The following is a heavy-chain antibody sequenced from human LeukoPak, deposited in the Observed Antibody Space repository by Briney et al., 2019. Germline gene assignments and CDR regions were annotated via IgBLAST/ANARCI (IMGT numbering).Heavy chain of an antibody. CDR1: GYTLTELS. V-gene: IGHV1-24*01. CDR3: AIGAGYSSGWYYPSCDY. D-gene: IGHD6-19*01. Sequence: ASVKVSCKVSGYTLTELSMHWVRQAPGKGLEWMGGFDLEDGETIYAQKFQGRVTMTEDTSTDTAYMELSSLRSEDTAVYYCAIGAGYSSGWYYPSCDYWGQGTLVTVSS. J-gene: IGHJ4*02. CDR2: FDLEDGET.